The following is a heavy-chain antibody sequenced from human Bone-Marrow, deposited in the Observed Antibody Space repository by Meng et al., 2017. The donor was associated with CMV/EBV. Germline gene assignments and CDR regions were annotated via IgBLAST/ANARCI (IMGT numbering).Heavy chain of an antibody. V-gene: IGHV3-11*06. CDR3: ASLSGSYYFDY. Sequence: VEWVEVGGGLVKPGGSLRPSCAASGFTFSDYYMSWIRQAPGKGLEWVSYISSSSSYTNYADSVKGRFTISRDNAKNSLYLQMNSLRAEDTAVYYCASLSGSYYFDYWGQGTLVTVSS. CDR2: ISSSSSYT. J-gene: IGHJ4*02. D-gene: IGHD1-26*01. CDR1: GFTFSDYY.